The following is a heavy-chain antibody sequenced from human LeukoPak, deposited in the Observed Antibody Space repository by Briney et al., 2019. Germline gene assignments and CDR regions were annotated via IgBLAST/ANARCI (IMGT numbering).Heavy chain of an antibody. J-gene: IGHJ6*02. CDR3: AREGGSSSGWPYYGMDV. V-gene: IGHV3-7*01. CDR1: GFTFSSYA. Sequence: GGSLRLSCAASGFTFSSYAMSWVRQAPGKGLEWVANIKQDGSEKYYVDSVKGRFTISRDNAKNSLYLQMNSLRAEDTAVYYCAREGGSSSGWPYYGMDVWGQGTTVTVSS. D-gene: IGHD6-19*01. CDR2: IKQDGSEK.